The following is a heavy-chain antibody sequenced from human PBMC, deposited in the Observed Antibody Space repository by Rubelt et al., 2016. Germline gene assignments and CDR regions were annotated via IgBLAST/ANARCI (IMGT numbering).Heavy chain of an antibody. D-gene: IGHD6-13*01. CDR3: ARLYSSSWFSFFDY. V-gene: IGHV4-34*01. CDR2: INHSGST. Sequence: EWIGEINHSGSTNYNPSLKSRVTISVDTSKNQFSLKLSSVTAADTAVYYCARLYSSSWFSFFDYWGQGTLVTVSS. J-gene: IGHJ4*02.